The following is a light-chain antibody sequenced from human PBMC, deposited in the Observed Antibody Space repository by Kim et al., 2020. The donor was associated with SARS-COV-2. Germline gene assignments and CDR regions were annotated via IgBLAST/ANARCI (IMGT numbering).Light chain of an antibody. V-gene: IGLV1-51*01. CDR2: DNN. Sequence: QKSTISCSGSSSNIGNNYVSWYQQLPGTAPELLIYDNNKRPSGIPDRFSGSKSGTSATLGITGLQTGDEADYYCGTWDSSLSTWVFGGGTQLTVL. CDR1: SSNIGNNY. CDR3: GTWDSSLSTWV. J-gene: IGLJ3*02.